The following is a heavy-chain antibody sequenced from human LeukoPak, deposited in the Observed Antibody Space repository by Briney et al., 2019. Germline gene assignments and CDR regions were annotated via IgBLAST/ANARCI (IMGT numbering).Heavy chain of an antibody. V-gene: IGHV4-39*01. Sequence: SETLSLTCTVSGGSICSSSYYWGWVRQPPGKGLGWVGSFGSIYYSGSTYYNPSLESRVTISVDTSKNHFSLKLSSVTAADTAVYYCATHPITDSSAKHFDYWGQGTLVTVSS. J-gene: IGHJ4*02. CDR3: ATHPITDSSAKHFDY. CDR2: IYYSGST. D-gene: IGHD6-19*01. CDR1: GGSICSSSYY.